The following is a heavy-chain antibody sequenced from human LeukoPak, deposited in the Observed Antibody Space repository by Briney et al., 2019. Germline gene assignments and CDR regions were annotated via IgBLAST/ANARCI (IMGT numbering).Heavy chain of an antibody. D-gene: IGHD3-22*01. CDR2: ISSSSSYI. CDR3: AKGSRRITMIVVVS. V-gene: IGHV3-21*04. J-gene: IGHJ4*02. Sequence: PGGSLRLSCAASGFTFSSYSMNWVRQAPGKGLEWVSSISSSSSYIYYADSVKGRFTISRDNAKNTLYLQMNSLRAEDTAVYYCAKGSRRITMIVVVSWGQGTLVTVSS. CDR1: GFTFSSYS.